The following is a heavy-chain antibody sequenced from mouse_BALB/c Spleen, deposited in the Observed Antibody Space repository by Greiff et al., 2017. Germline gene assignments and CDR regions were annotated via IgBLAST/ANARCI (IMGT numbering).Heavy chain of an antibody. D-gene: IGHD1-1*01. CDR2: IDPANGNT. CDR1: GFNIKDTY. CDR3: TRDYYGSRPYFDV. V-gene: IGHV14-3*02. Sequence: VQLQQSGAELVKPGASVKLSCTASGFNIKDTYMHWVKQRPEQGLEWIGRIDPANGNTKYDPKFQGKATITADTSSSTAYMELRSLTSEDSAVYYCTRDYYGSRPYFDVWGAGTTVTVSS. J-gene: IGHJ1*01.